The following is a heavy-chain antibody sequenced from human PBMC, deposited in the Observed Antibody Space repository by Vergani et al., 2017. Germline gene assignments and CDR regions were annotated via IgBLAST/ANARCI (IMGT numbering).Heavy chain of an antibody. D-gene: IGHD6-19*01. Sequence: VQLVESGGGVVQPGRSLRLSCAASGFTFSSYWMSWVRQAPGKGLEWVGRIKSKTDGGTTDYAAPVKGRFTISRDDSKNTLYLQMNSLKTEDTAVYYCTTEQWLAPFDYWGQGTLVTVSS. CDR1: GFTFSSYW. CDR3: TTEQWLAPFDY. CDR2: IKSKTDGGTT. J-gene: IGHJ4*02. V-gene: IGHV3-15*01.